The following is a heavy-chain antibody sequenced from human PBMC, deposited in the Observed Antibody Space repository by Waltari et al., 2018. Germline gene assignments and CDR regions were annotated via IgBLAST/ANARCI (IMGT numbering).Heavy chain of an antibody. CDR3: SREALVGTNTIVDY. CDR2: VNTQTGNP. D-gene: IGHD1-26*01. Sequence: QVHLEQSGSELKRPGASVRISCLTSGYTFTDYAINWVRQAPGQGLQWLGWVNTQTGNPTYAQCLSRRFVFSVDTSVATAYLQIDSLTTSDSAVYFCSREALVGTNTIVDYWGRGTLVTV. J-gene: IGHJ4*02. CDR1: GYTFTDYA. V-gene: IGHV7-4-1*01.